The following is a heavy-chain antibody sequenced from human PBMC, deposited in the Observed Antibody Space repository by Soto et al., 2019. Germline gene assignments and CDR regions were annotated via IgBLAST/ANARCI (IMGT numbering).Heavy chain of an antibody. D-gene: IGHD6-13*01. CDR3: ARHPERIAQIGWFDP. CDR1: GFTFSSYS. J-gene: IGHJ5*02. V-gene: IGHV3-48*01. Sequence: GGSLRLSCAASGFTFSSYSINWVRQAPGKGLEWVSYISSSSSTIYYADSVKGRFTISRDNAKNSLYLQVNSLRAEDTAVYYCARHPERIAQIGWFDPWGQGTLVTVSS. CDR2: ISSSSSTI.